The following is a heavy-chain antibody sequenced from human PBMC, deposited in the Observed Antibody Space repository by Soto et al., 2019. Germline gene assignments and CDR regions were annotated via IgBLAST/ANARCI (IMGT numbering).Heavy chain of an antibody. Sequence: QVQLQESGPGLVKPSETLSLNCTVSGGPISSYYWSWIRQSTGKGLEWIGYIYYSGSTNYNPSLKSRVTMSVDTSKHQCSLELSSVTAADTAGYYCARGSSGWPPRLAYWGQGTLVTVSS. CDR3: ARGSSGWPPRLAY. D-gene: IGHD6-19*01. J-gene: IGHJ4*02. V-gene: IGHV4-59*01. CDR1: GGPISSYY. CDR2: IYYSGST.